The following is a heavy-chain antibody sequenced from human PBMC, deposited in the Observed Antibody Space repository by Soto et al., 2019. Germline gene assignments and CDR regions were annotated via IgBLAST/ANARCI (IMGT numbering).Heavy chain of an antibody. J-gene: IGHJ4*02. CDR2: IYYSGST. V-gene: IGHV4-31*03. D-gene: IGHD2-2*01. CDR1: GGSINSGGYY. Sequence: QVQLQESGPGLVKPSQTLTLTCSVSGGSINSGGYYWTWLRQHPGKGLEWIGNIYYSGSTSYKPSLKSRVTISIDTSKTHFSLKLSSVTAADTAVYYCARSSISKKIDYWGQGNLVTVSS. CDR3: ARSSISKKIDY.